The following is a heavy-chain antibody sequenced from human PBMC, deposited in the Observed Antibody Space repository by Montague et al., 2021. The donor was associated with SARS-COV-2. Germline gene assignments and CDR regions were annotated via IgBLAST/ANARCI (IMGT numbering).Heavy chain of an antibody. D-gene: IGHD2-21*02. Sequence: SVKVSCKASGGTFSSYAISWVRQAPGQGLEWMGRIIPIVGIRNYAQKFQGRVTITADKSTSTVYMELSSLRSEDTAVYYCARETASNPPYYYYYDGMDVWGQGTTVTVSS. CDR2: IIPIVGIR. CDR1: GGTFSSYA. J-gene: IGHJ6*02. V-gene: IGHV1-69*04. CDR3: ARETASNPPYYYYYDGMDV.